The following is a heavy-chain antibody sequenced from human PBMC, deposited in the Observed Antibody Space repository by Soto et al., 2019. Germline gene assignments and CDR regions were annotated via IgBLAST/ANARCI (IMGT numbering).Heavy chain of an antibody. CDR3: ARRLEIITMMDDAFDI. Sequence: PGGSLRLSCAASGFTVSSNYMSWVRQAPGKGLEWVSVIYSGGSTYYADSVKGRFTISRDNSKNTLYLQMNSLRAEDTAVYYCARRLEIITMMDDAFDIWGQGTMVTVSS. CDR2: IYSGGST. CDR1: GFTVSSNY. V-gene: IGHV3-53*01. J-gene: IGHJ3*02. D-gene: IGHD3-22*01.